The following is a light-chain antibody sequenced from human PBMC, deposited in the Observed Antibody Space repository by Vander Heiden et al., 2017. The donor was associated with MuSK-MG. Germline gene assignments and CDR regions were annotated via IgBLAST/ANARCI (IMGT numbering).Light chain of an antibody. CDR1: QSVTSSY. J-gene: IGKJ5*01. V-gene: IGKV3-20*01. CDR2: GAS. Sequence: EIVLTQSPGTLSLSPGERATLSCRASQSVTSSYLAWYQQKLGQAPRLLIYGASTRATGIPDRFSGSGSGTDFTLTISRLEPEDFAVYYCQQYGRSPPITFGQGTRLEI. CDR3: QQYGRSPPIT.